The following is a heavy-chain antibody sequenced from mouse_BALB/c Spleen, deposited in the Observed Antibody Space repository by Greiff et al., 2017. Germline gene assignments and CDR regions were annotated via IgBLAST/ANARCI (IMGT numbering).Heavy chain of an antibody. D-gene: IGHD3-3*01. J-gene: IGHJ1*01. CDR3: ARQGRGRRYFDV. V-gene: IGHV5-6*01. CDR1: GFTFSSFC. CDR2: ISSGGSYT. Sequence: EVQVVESGGDLVKPGGSLKPSCAASGFTFSSFCMSWVRQTPDKRLEWVATISSGGSYTYYPDSVKGRFTISRDNAKNTQYLQMSSLKSEDTAMYYCARQGRGRRYFDVWGAGTTVTVSS.